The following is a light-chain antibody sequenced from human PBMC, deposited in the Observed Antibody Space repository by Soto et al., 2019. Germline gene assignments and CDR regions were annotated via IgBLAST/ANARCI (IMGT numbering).Light chain of an antibody. CDR2: DAS. CDR3: QQSDNRPIT. V-gene: IGKV1-33*01. Sequence: DIQITQSPYSLSASIGYIFTISFHSSQDISNYLNWYQQKPGKAPKLLIYDASNLETGVPSRFSGSGSGTDFTFTISSLQPEDIATYYCQQSDNRPITFGGGTKVDIK. J-gene: IGKJ4*01. CDR1: QDISNY.